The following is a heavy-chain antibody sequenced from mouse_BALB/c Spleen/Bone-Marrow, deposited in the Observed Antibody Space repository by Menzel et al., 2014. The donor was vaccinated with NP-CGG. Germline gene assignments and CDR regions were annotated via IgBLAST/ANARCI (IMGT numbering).Heavy chain of an antibody. CDR1: GFTFSNYG. Sequence: VQLQQSGGDLVKPGGSLKLSCAASGFTFSNYGMSWVRQTPDKRLEWVATISSGCSYTYFPDSVKGRFTISRDNAKNTLYLQMNSLKSEDAAMYYCARLTPDYAMDYWGQGTSVTVSS. J-gene: IGHJ4*01. D-gene: IGHD1-3*01. CDR3: ARLTPDYAMDY. V-gene: IGHV5-6*01. CDR2: ISSGCSYT.